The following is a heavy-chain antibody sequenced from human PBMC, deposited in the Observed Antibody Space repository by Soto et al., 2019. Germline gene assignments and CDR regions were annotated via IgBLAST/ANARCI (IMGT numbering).Heavy chain of an antibody. Sequence: QVQLVESGGGVVQPGRSLRLSCAASGFTFSSYGMHWVRQAPGKGLEWVAVISYDGSNKYYADSVKGRFTISRDNSKNTLYLQMNSLRAEDTAVYYCAKIYGDYPYFDYWGQGTLVTVSS. D-gene: IGHD4-17*01. V-gene: IGHV3-30*18. CDR3: AKIYGDYPYFDY. CDR1: GFTFSSYG. CDR2: ISYDGSNK. J-gene: IGHJ4*02.